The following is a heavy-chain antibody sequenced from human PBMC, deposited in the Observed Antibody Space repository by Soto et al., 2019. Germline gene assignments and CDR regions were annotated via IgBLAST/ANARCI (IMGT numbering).Heavy chain of an antibody. Sequence: ASVKVSCKASGYTFTSYDINWVRQATGQGLEWMGWMNPNSGNTGYAQKFQGRVTMTRNTSISTAYMELSSLRSEDTAVYYGARGGVMSLWAAATVPSGYYYYGMDVWGQGTTVTVSS. CDR3: ARGGVMSLWAAATVPSGYYYYGMDV. D-gene: IGHD2-2*01. J-gene: IGHJ6*02. V-gene: IGHV1-8*01. CDR1: GYTFTSYD. CDR2: MNPNSGNT.